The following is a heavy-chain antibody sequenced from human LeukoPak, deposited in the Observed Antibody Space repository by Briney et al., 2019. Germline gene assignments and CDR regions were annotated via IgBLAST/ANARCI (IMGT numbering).Heavy chain of an antibody. CDR3: ARDNGGADDY. D-gene: IGHD3-16*01. CDR2: IKPDRSEK. Sequence: GGSLRLSCTASEFTFSRYWMSWVRQAPGKGLEWVANIKPDRSEKYYVDSVKGRFTISRDNAKNSLYLQMNSLRAEDTAVYYCARDNGGADDYWGQGTLVTVSS. J-gene: IGHJ4*02. CDR1: EFTFSRYW. V-gene: IGHV3-7*01.